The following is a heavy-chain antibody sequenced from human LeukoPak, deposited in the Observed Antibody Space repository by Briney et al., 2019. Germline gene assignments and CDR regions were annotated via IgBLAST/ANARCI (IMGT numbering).Heavy chain of an antibody. D-gene: IGHD5-24*01. Sequence: GASVKVSCKASGYTFTGYYMHWVRQAPGQGLEWMGWINPNSGGTNYAQKFQGRVTMTRDTSISTAYMELSRLRSDDTAVYYCARVEMATRDAFDIWGQGTMVTVSS. CDR1: GYTFTGYY. CDR3: ARVEMATRDAFDI. CDR2: INPNSGGT. V-gene: IGHV1-2*02. J-gene: IGHJ3*02.